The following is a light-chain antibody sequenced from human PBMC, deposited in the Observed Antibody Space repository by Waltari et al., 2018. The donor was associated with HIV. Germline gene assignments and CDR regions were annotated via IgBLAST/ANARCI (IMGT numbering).Light chain of an antibody. CDR2: EVS. Sequence: DIVMTQTPLSLSVNPGQPASISCKSGQSLLHSDGKTYFYWYLQKPGQPPQLLIYEVSKRFSGVPDRFSGSGSGTNFSLTISGLQAADVALYFCQQYYTLGPTFGGGTKVEIK. J-gene: IGKJ4*01. V-gene: IGKV2D-29*01. CDR1: QSLLHSDGKTY. CDR3: QQYYTLGPT.